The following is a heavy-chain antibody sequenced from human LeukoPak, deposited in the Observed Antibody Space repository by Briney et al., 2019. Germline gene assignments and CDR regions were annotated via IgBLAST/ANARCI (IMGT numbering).Heavy chain of an antibody. V-gene: IGHV1-46*01. CDR3: AVRGVLRFLEHLDY. Sequence: AASVKVSCKASGDTFSSYYMHWVRQAPGQGLEWMGIINPSGGSTTYAQKFQGRVTMTRVTSTSTVYMELSSLRSEDTAVYYCAVRGVLRFLEHLDYWGQGTLVTVSS. CDR2: INPSGGST. CDR1: GDTFSSYY. D-gene: IGHD3-3*01. J-gene: IGHJ4*02.